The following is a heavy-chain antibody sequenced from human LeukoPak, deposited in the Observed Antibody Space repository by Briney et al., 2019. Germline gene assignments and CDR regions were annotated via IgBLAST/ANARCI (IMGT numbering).Heavy chain of an antibody. CDR1: GGTFSSYA. V-gene: IGHV1-69*05. CDR2: IIPIFGTA. D-gene: IGHD3-22*01. J-gene: IGHJ4*02. CDR3: ASDYYDSSGYGYFDY. Sequence: SVKVSCKASGGTFSSYAISWVRQAPGQGLEWMGGIIPIFGTANYAQKFQGRVTITTDESTSAAYMELSSLRSEDTAVYYCASDYYDSSGYGYFDYWGQGTLVTVSS.